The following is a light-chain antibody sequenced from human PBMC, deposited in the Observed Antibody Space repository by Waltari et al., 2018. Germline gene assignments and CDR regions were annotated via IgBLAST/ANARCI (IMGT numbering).Light chain of an antibody. V-gene: IGKV1-5*03. J-gene: IGKJ4*01. CDR3: QEYDSLPVT. CDR1: QSVKNN. Sequence: ITCRASQSVKNNLAWYQQKPGKAPKVLVHKSSRLESGVPSRFSGSGYGTEFTLTISSLQPDDFATYYCQEYDSLPVTFGGGTKVEIK. CDR2: KSS.